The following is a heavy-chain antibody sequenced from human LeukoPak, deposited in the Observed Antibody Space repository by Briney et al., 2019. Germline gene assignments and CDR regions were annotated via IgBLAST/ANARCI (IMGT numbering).Heavy chain of an antibody. CDR2: IYYSGST. CDR1: GGSISSSSYY. Sequence: SETLSLTCTVSGGSISSSSYYWGWIRQPPGKGLGWIGRIYYSGSTYYNPSLKSRVTISVDTSKNQFSLNLHSVTAADTAVYFCARDEGSAYPFDYWGQGTLVTVSS. D-gene: IGHD3-22*01. J-gene: IGHJ4*02. V-gene: IGHV4-39*07. CDR3: ARDEGSAYPFDY.